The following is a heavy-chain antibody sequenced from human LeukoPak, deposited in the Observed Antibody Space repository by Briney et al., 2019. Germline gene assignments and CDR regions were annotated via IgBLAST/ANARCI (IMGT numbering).Heavy chain of an antibody. CDR2: IKSKTDGGTT. Sequence: PGGSLRLSCAASGFTFSNAWMSWVRQAPGKGLEWVGRIKSKTDGGTTDYAAPVKGRFTISRDDSKNTLYLQMNSLKTEDTAVYYCTALAYDSPRNFAYSGQGNLVTVSS. J-gene: IGHJ4*02. CDR1: GFTFSNAW. V-gene: IGHV3-15*01. CDR3: TALAYDSPRNFAY. D-gene: IGHD3-22*01.